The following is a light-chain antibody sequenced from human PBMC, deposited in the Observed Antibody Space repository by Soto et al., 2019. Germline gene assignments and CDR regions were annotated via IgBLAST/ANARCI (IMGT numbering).Light chain of an antibody. J-gene: IGLJ2*01. CDR3: QSYDSSLSGLVV. CDR1: SSNIGAGYD. V-gene: IGLV1-40*01. CDR2: GNS. Sequence: QSVLTQPLSVSGAPGQRVTISCTGSSSNIGAGYDVHWYQQLPGTAPKLLIYGNSNRPSGVPDRFSGSKSGTSASLAITGLQAEDEADYYCQSYDSSLSGLVVFGGGTQLTVL.